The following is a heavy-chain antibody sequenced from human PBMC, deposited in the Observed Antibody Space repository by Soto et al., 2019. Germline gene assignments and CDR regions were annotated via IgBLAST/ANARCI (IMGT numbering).Heavy chain of an antibody. J-gene: IGHJ6*02. CDR2: ISTSSNFI. CDR1: GFRFNVYN. Sequence: PGGSLRLSCVGSGFRFNVYNINWIRQAPGKGLEWVSSISTSSNFIYYVDSVKGRFTISRDNAKNSVYLQMDSLRAEDKAVYYCVRGVINGEYYYYRLDVWGQGTPVTVSS. V-gene: IGHV3-21*01. D-gene: IGHD2-8*01. CDR3: VRGVINGEYYYYRLDV.